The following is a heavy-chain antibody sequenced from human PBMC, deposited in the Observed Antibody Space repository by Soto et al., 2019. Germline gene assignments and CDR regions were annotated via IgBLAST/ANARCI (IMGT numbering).Heavy chain of an antibody. V-gene: IGHV1-18*01. Sequence: SVKVSCKASGYSFSTDVITWVRQAPGQGLEWMGWINSYNGNTNYAQKLQGRVTMTTDTSTNTAYMELRSLRSDDTTVYYCARTAVALIVFDYWGQATLVTVSS. CDR2: INSYNGNT. D-gene: IGHD6-19*01. J-gene: IGHJ4*02. CDR3: ARTAVALIVFDY. CDR1: GYSFSTDV.